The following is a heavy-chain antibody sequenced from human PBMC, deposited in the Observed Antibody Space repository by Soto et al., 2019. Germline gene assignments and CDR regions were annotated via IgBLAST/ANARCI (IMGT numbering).Heavy chain of an antibody. V-gene: IGHV3-33*01. CDR2: IWYDGSNK. Sequence: GGSLRLSCAASGFTFSSYGMHWVRQAPGKGMEWVAVIWYDGSNKYYADSVKGRFTISRDNSKNTLYLQMNSLRAEDTAVYYRARGSVGDFALYYYYGMDVSGQGTTVTVSS. J-gene: IGHJ6*02. D-gene: IGHD2-21*02. CDR1: GFTFSSYG. CDR3: ARGSVGDFALYYYYGMDV.